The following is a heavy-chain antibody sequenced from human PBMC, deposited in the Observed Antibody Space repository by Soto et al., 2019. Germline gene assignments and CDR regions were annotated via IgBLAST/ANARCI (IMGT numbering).Heavy chain of an antibody. CDR2: SHYSGAT. V-gene: IGHV4-39*02. D-gene: IGHD2-8*02. Sequence: QMQLQESGPGLVKPSETLSLTCTVSGGSIGSSDYYWGWIRQPPGRGLEWIGSSHYSGATYYNPALNSRVTISIETSRNNFSLKLISVTAADTAVYYCTRRIDTEFDPWGQGTLVTVSS. CDR1: GGSIGSSDYY. CDR3: TRRIDTEFDP. J-gene: IGHJ5*02.